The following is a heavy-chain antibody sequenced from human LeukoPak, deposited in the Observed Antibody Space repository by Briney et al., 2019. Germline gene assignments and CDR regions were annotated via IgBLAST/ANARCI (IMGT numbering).Heavy chain of an antibody. CDR2: IKPDGSEE. D-gene: IGHD3-3*01. J-gene: IGHJ3*02. Sequence: QPGGSLRLSCAASGFTFSNYWMTWVRQAPGKGLEWVANIKPDGSEEYYVDSVKGRFTISRDNAKNSLYLQMNSLRAEDTAVYYCASPEWLPDSFDIWGQGTMVTVSS. V-gene: IGHV3-7*01. CDR3: ASPEWLPDSFDI. CDR1: GFTFSNYW.